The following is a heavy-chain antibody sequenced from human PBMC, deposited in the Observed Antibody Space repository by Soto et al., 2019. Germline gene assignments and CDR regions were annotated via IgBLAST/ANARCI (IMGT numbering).Heavy chain of an antibody. CDR2: INAGNGNT. D-gene: IGHD2-15*01. Sequence: ASVKVSCKASGYTFTSYAMHWVRQAPGQRLEWMGWINAGNGNTKYSQKFQARVTITRDTSASTAYMELSSLRSEDTAVYYCARDLPYCSGGSCYSSYFDYWGQGTLVTVSS. CDR1: GYTFTSYA. CDR3: ARDLPYCSGGSCYSSYFDY. J-gene: IGHJ4*02. V-gene: IGHV1-3*01.